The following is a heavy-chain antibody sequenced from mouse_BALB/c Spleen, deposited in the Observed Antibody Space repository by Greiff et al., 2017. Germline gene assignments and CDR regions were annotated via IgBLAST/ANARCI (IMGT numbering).Heavy chain of an antibody. CDR2: IDPANGNT. J-gene: IGHJ2*01. Sequence: SGAELVKPGASVKLSCTASGFNIKDTYMHWVKQRPEQGLEWIGRIDPANGNTKYDPKFQGKATITADTSSNTAYLQLSSLTSEDTAVYYCARSLYYDYDGDYWGQGTTLTVSS. D-gene: IGHD2-4*01. CDR3: ARSLYYDYDGDY. CDR1: GFNIKDTY. V-gene: IGHV14-3*02.